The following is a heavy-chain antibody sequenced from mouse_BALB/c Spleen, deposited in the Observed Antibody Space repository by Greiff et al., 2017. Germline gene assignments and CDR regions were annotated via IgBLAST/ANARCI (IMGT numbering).Heavy chain of an antibody. J-gene: IGHJ3*01. D-gene: IGHD2-14*01. CDR3: ARDNYRYDRWFAY. V-gene: IGHV5-4*02. CDR2: ISDGGSYT. CDR1: GFTFSDYY. Sequence: EVQVVESGGGLVKPGGSLKLSCAASGFTFSDYYMYWVRQTPEKRLEWVATISDGGSYTYYPDSVKGRFTISRDNAKNNLYLQMSSLKSEDTAMYYCARDNYRYDRWFAYWGQGTLVTVSA.